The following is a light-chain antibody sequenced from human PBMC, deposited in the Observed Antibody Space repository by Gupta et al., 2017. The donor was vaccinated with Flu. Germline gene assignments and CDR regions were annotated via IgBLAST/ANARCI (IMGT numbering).Light chain of an antibody. Sequence: DDQSSEPPSSRCTIGEDRVTITCRASQGISNYLAWFQQRPGKAPKSLIFAASSLQNGVPSKFSGSGSGTDFTLTISSLQAEDVGTYYCQQYYTFPLTFGPGTKVDI. CDR3: QQYYTFPLT. J-gene: IGKJ3*01. V-gene: IGKV1-16*02. CDR1: QGISNY. CDR2: AAS.